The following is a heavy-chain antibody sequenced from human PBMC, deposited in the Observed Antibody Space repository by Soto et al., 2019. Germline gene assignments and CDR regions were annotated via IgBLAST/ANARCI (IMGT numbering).Heavy chain of an antibody. CDR2: IYVSGTT. D-gene: IGHD2-21*01. CDR3: ATGEAGGDLTRDGFDD. CDR1: GFTVSTNY. Sequence: EVQLVESGGGLIQPGGSLTLSCAASGFTVSTNYMTWVRQAAGKGLEWVSVIYVSGTTYYADSVKGRFTISRDNSKNTLYLQMNGLKAEDTAVYYCATGEAGGDLTRDGFDDWGQGTLVTV. J-gene: IGHJ4*02. V-gene: IGHV3-53*01.